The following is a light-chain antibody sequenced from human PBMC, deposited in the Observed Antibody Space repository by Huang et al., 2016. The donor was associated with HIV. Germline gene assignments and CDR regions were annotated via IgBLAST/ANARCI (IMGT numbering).Light chain of an antibody. CDR1: QSFSSN. CDR2: GAS. V-gene: IGKV3-15*01. Sequence: EIVMTQSPATLSVSPGERATLSCRASQSFSSNLAWYQQKPGQAPRLLIYGASTRATGIPARFIGSGSGTEFTLTISSLQSEDFAVYYCQQYNNWPQTFGQGTKVEIK. CDR3: QQYNNWPQT. J-gene: IGKJ1*01.